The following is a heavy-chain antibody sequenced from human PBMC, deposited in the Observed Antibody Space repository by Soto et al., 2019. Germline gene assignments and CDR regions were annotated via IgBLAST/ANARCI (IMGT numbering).Heavy chain of an antibody. Sequence: ASVKVSCKASGGSFSNYAISWVRQAPGQGLEWMGAIIPILGSAHYSQKFQDRVTITADKSTITAYMELSSLTSEDTAVYYCATATRLRGDVFDIWGQGTMVTVSS. J-gene: IGHJ3*02. CDR2: IIPILGSA. CDR1: GGSFSNYA. D-gene: IGHD3-10*01. CDR3: ATATRLRGDVFDI. V-gene: IGHV1-69*10.